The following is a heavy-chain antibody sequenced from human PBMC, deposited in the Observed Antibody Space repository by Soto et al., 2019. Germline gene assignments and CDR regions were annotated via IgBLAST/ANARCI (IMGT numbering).Heavy chain of an antibody. CDR3: ARVTGDYDFDY. V-gene: IGHV4-30-4*01. CDR1: GGSISHGDYY. J-gene: IGHJ4*02. Sequence: QVQLQESGPGLVKPSQTLSLTCTVSGGSISHGDYYWSWIRQPPGKGLEWVGYIYYTGTTYFNPSIKSRLTISIDTSKSQFSLNLSSVTAADTAVYFCARVTGDYDFDYWGQGTLVTVSS. CDR2: IYYTGTT. D-gene: IGHD4-17*01.